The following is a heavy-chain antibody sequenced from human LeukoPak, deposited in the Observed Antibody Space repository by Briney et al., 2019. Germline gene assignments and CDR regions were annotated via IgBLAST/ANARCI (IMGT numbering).Heavy chain of an antibody. D-gene: IGHD3-22*01. CDR1: GFTFSSYS. J-gene: IGHJ3*02. Sequence: NPGGSLRLSCAASGFTFSSYSMNWVRQAPGKGLEWVSSISSSSSYIYYADSVKGRFTISRDNAKNSLYLQMNSLRAEDTALYYCAKGVTMIVVGLLDAFDIWGQGTMVTVSS. CDR3: AKGVTMIVVGLLDAFDI. CDR2: ISSSSSYI. V-gene: IGHV3-21*04.